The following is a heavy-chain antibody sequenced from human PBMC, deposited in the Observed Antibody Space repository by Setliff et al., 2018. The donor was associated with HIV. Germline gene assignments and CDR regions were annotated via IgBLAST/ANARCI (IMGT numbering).Heavy chain of an antibody. CDR1: GGSFSGYY. CDR2: INHRGST. Sequence: PSETLSLTCAVYGGSFSGYYWTWIRQPPGKGLEWIGEINHRGSTSYNPSLMSRVTISVDTSKDQFSLKLRSVTAADTAVYYCARGASKELDYWGPGTLVTVSS. D-gene: IGHD1-1*01. J-gene: IGHJ4*02. V-gene: IGHV4-34*01. CDR3: ARGASKELDY.